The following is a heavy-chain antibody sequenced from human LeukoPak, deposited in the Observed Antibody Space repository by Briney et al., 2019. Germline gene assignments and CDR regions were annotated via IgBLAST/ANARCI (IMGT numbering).Heavy chain of an antibody. Sequence: SETLSLTCTVSGASFSSSTYYWGWIRQPPGKGLEWIGSIYYSGSTYYNPSLKSRVTMSVDTSKNQFSLKLSSVTAADTAVYYCARSEWLRPYYFDYWGQGTLVTVSS. CDR3: ARSEWLRPYYFDY. CDR1: GASFSSSTYY. J-gene: IGHJ4*02. CDR2: IYYSGST. D-gene: IGHD5-12*01. V-gene: IGHV4-39*01.